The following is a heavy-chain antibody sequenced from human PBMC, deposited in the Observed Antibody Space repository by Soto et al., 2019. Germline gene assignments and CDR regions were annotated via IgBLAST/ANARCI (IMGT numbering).Heavy chain of an antibody. CDR2: MNPNSGNT. CDR1: GYTFTSYD. J-gene: IGHJ6*02. Sequence: GASVKVSCKASGYTFTSYDINWVRQATGQGLEWVGWMNPNSGNTGYAQKFQGRVTMTRNTSISTAYMELSSLRSEDTAVYYCARGVDSSGYYNYYGMEVWGQGTTVTVSS. V-gene: IGHV1-8*01. CDR3: ARGVDSSGYYNYYGMEV. D-gene: IGHD3-22*01.